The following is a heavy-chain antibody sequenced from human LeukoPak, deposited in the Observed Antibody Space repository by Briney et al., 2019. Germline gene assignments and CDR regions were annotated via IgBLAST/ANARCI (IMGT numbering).Heavy chain of an antibody. Sequence: SETLSLTCTVSGGSISSYYWSWIRQPAGKGLEWIGRIYTSGSTNYNPSLKSRVTMSVDTSKNQFSLKLSSVTAADTAVYYCARDVIGIAAAGRSWDIWGQGTMVTVSS. D-gene: IGHD6-13*01. CDR3: ARDVIGIAAAGRSWDI. J-gene: IGHJ3*02. CDR2: IYTSGST. V-gene: IGHV4-4*07. CDR1: GGSISSYY.